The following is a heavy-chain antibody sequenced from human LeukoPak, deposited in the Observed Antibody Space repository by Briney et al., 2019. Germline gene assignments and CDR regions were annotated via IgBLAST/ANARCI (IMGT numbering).Heavy chain of an antibody. CDR3: AQMSTLPTFRYLEY. CDR1: GFTFSDYY. J-gene: IGHJ4*02. Sequence: PGGSLRLSCAACGFTFSDYYMTWIRQAPGKGLECVAYISGGSGFVSHADSVKGRFTISRYNAKNSLYLQMNSLRLDDPSVYYCAQMSTLPTFRYLEYWGERTLVTVSS. V-gene: IGHV3-11*01. D-gene: IGHD5/OR15-5a*01. CDR2: ISGGSGFV.